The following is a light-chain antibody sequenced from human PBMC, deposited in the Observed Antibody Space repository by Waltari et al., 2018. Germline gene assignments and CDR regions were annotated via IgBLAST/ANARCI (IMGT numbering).Light chain of an antibody. CDR2: AAS. V-gene: IGKV3-15*01. CDR1: QSISSN. CDR3: QQYNHWPPLS. Sequence: EIVMTQSPATLSVSPGERATLSCRASQSISSNLAWYQQKPGQAPRLLIYAASTRATGIPARFSGRGSGTECTLTISSLQSEDFAAYYCQQYNHWPPLSFGGGTKVEIK. J-gene: IGKJ4*01.